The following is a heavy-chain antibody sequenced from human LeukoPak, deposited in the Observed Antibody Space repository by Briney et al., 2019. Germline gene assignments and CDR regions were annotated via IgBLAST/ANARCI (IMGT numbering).Heavy chain of an antibody. Sequence: SVKVSCKASDYTFTSYGISWVRQAPGQGLEWMGGIIPIFGTANYAQKFQGRVTITADESTSTAYMELSSLRSEDTAVYYCARERGGATPLFVYWGQGTLVTVSS. J-gene: IGHJ4*02. V-gene: IGHV1-69*13. D-gene: IGHD1-26*01. CDR1: DYTFTSYG. CDR2: IIPIFGTA. CDR3: ARERGGATPLFVY.